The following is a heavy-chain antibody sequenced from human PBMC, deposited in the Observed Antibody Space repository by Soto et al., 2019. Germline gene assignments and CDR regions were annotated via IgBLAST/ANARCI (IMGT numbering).Heavy chain of an antibody. V-gene: IGHV3-23*01. J-gene: IGHJ4*02. Sequence: GGSLRLSCAASGFTFRSYGMHWVRQAPGKGLEWVAVITYSGGSTYYADSVKGRFTISRDNSKNTLYLQMNRLRAEDTAVYYCAKTGLKGRMVVTDDDWCQGTLVIVSS. CDR3: AKTGLKGRMVVTDDD. D-gene: IGHD2-21*02. CDR2: ITYSGGST. CDR1: GFTFRSYG.